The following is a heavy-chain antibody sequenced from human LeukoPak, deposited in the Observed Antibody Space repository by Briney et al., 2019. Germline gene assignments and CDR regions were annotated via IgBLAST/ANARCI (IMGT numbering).Heavy chain of an antibody. CDR2: IYTSGST. CDR1: GGSISSGSYY. CDR3: ARAYLSRETYYYYYYGMDV. J-gene: IGHJ6*02. V-gene: IGHV4-61*02. Sequence: PSQTLSLTCTVSGGSISSGSYYWSWIRQPAGTGLEWIGRIYTSGSTNYNPSLKSRVTISVDTSKNQFSLKLSSVTAADTAVYCCARAYLSRETYYYYYYGMDVWGQGTTVTVSS. D-gene: IGHD2/OR15-2a*01.